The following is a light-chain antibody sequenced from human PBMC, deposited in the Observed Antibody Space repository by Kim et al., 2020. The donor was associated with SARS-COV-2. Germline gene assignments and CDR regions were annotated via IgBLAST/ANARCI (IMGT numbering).Light chain of an antibody. J-gene: IGLJ2*01. CDR1: SVNIADNY. Sequence: GNTVPISCPRTSVNIADNYVHWYQQRPGSAPTIVIYEDSERPSGVPDRFSGSIDTSSSSASLTISGLKTEDEADYYCQSYDISNVIFGGGTQLTVL. V-gene: IGLV6-57*03. CDR3: QSYDISNVI. CDR2: EDS.